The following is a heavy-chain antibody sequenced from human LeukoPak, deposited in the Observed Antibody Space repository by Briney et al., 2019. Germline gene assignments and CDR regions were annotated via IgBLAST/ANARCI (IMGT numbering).Heavy chain of an antibody. CDR1: GYTFTSYG. J-gene: IGHJ6*03. CDR2: ISAYNGNT. CDR3: AREYYDSSGYGYYYYYMDV. D-gene: IGHD3-22*01. Sequence: GASVKVSCKASGYTFTSYGISWVRQAPGQGLEWMGWISAYNGNTNYAQKLQGRVTMTRDMATSTDYMEVSSLRSDDTAVYYCAREYYDSSGYGYYYYYMDVWGKGTTVTISS. V-gene: IGHV1-18*01.